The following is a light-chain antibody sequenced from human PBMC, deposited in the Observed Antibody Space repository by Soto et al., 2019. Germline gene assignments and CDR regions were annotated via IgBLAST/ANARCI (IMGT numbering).Light chain of an antibody. V-gene: IGKV3-15*01. CDR2: GAS. Sequence: EIVMTPSPATLSVSPGERATLSCRASQSVSNNLAWYQQKPGQAPRLPIYGASTRATAIPARFSGSGSGTEFTLTISSRQSEDFAVYFCQQYDNWPYTFGQGTKLEIK. J-gene: IGKJ2*01. CDR1: QSVSNN. CDR3: QQYDNWPYT.